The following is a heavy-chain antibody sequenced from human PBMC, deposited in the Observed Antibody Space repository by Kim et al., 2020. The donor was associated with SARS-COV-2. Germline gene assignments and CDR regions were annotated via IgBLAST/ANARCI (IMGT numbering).Heavy chain of an antibody. Sequence: SETLSLTCTVSGGSFSCGDCFWAWIRQPPGKGLEWIGTIFYSGNNYHNPSLKRRIAIPVDTSKKQFSLWLSSVTAADTAIYYCARRRPAANPHYFDYWGQGVLVTVSS. CDR2: IFYSGNN. CDR1: GGSFSCGDCF. V-gene: IGHV4-39*01. J-gene: IGHJ4*02. CDR3: ARRRPAANPHYFDY. D-gene: IGHD6-25*01.